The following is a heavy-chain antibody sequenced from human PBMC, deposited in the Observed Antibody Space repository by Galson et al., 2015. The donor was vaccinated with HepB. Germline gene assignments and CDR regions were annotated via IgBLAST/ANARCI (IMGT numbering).Heavy chain of an antibody. Sequence: SLRLSCAASGFTFSGSAMHWVRQASGKGLEWVGRIRSKANSYATAYAASVKGRFTISRDDSKNTAYLQMNSLKTEDTAVYYCTRRGYDFWSGYYNDYWGQGTLVTVSS. J-gene: IGHJ4*02. CDR2: IRSKANSYAT. CDR1: GFTFSGSA. D-gene: IGHD3-3*01. CDR3: TRRGYDFWSGYYNDY. V-gene: IGHV3-73*01.